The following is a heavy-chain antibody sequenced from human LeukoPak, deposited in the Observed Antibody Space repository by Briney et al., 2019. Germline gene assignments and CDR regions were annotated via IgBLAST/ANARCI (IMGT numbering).Heavy chain of an antibody. Sequence: GGSLRLSCAASGFTFDDYGMSWVRQAPGKGLEWVSSISSSSSYIYYADSVKGRFTISRDNAKNSLYLQMNSLRAEDTAVYYCARGYSYGRYDYWGQGTLVTVSS. CDR1: GFTFDDYG. CDR2: ISSSSSYI. D-gene: IGHD5-18*01. CDR3: ARGYSYGRYDY. J-gene: IGHJ4*02. V-gene: IGHV3-21*01.